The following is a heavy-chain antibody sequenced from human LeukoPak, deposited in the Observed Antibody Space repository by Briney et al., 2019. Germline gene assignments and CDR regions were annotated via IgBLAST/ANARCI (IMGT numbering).Heavy chain of an antibody. CDR2: IWYDGSNK. CDR3: ASDMYYDILTGYADFDY. D-gene: IGHD3-9*01. V-gene: IGHV3-33*01. CDR1: GFTFSSYG. J-gene: IGHJ4*02. Sequence: SGGSLRLSCAASGFTFSSYGMHWVRQAPGKGLEWVAVIWYDGSNKYYADSVKGRFTISRDNSKNTLYLQMNSLGAEDTAVYYCASDMYYDILTGYADFDYWGQGTLVTVSS.